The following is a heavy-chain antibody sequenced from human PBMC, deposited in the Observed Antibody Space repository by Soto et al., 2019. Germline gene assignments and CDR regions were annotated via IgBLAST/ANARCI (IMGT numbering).Heavy chain of an antibody. CDR3: ARVVVLPTAVFDP. V-gene: IGHV1-18*01. Sequence: ASVKVSCKASRYTLTSYGIGWLRQAPGQGIEWMGVISAYNGNTNYAQKLQGRVTMTTDTSTSTAYMELRSLRSDDTAVYYCARVVVLPTAVFDPWGQGTLVTVSS. J-gene: IGHJ5*02. CDR1: RYTLTSYG. D-gene: IGHD2-2*01. CDR2: ISAYNGNT.